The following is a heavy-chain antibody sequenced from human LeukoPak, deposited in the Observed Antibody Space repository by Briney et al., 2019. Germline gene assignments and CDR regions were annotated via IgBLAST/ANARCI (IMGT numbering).Heavy chain of an antibody. CDR3: AKDRSRLNYDILTGPFFDY. V-gene: IGHV3-30*18. D-gene: IGHD3-9*01. CDR1: GFTFTNYG. Sequence: GGSLRLSCAASGFTFTNYGMHWVRQAPGKGLEWVAVVSYDEFNQYYADSVRGRFTVSRDNSKNMLYLQMNSLRAEDTAVYYCAKDRSRLNYDILTGPFFDYWGQGTQVIVSS. CDR2: VSYDEFNQ. J-gene: IGHJ4*02.